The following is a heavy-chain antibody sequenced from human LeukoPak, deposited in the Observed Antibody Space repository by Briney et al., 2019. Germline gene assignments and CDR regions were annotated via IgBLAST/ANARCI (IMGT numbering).Heavy chain of an antibody. Sequence: PSETLSLTCTVSGGSIRSSSYYWGWTRQPPGKGLEWIGTIYYSGSTYYNPSLKSRVTVSVDTSKNQFSLKLSSVTAADTAVYYCAGCSGASCYYITSPLYFDYWGQGTLVTVSS. CDR1: GGSIRSSSYY. D-gene: IGHD2-15*01. CDR3: AGCSGASCYYITSPLYFDY. CDR2: IYYSGST. J-gene: IGHJ4*02. V-gene: IGHV4-39*07.